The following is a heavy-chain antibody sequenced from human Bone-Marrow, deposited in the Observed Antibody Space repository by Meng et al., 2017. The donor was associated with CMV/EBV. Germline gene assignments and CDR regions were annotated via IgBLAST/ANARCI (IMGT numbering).Heavy chain of an antibody. D-gene: IGHD3-22*01. CDR2: INPSGGST. V-gene: IGHV1-46*01. CDR1: GYTFTSYY. Sequence: ASVKVSCKASGYTFTSYYMHWVRQAPGQGLEWMGIINPSGGSTSYAQKFQGRVTMTRDTSTSTVYMELSSLRSEDTAVYYCARDSEYYYDSSGYYGNWFDPWGQGTLVTVSS. CDR3: ARDSEYYYDSSGYYGNWFDP. J-gene: IGHJ5*02.